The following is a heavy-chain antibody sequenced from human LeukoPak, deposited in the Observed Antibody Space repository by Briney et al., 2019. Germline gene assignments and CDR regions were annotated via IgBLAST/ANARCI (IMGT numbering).Heavy chain of an antibody. V-gene: IGHV3-21*04. J-gene: IGHJ6*03. CDR1: GFTVRSNY. Sequence: GGSLRLSCAASGFTVRSNYMSWVRQAPGKGLEWVSSISTSSIYIYYADSVKGRFTISRVNAKHSMYLQMNSLRAEDTAVYYCSRGPSITMVRGGQWYYYMDVWGKGTTVTIPS. CDR3: SRGPSITMVRGGQWYYYMDV. CDR2: ISTSSIYI. D-gene: IGHD3-10*01.